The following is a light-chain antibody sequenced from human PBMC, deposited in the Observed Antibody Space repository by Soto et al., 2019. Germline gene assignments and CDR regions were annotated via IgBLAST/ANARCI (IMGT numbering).Light chain of an antibody. Sequence: EIVLTQSPGTLSLSPGEGATLSCRASQSVSRSYLAWFQQKPGQAPRLLIYDTSTRATGLPDRFSGSGSGTGFTLTISRLEPEDFAVYYCQQYGSSPWTFGQGTKVEIK. CDR3: QQYGSSPWT. CDR1: QSVSRSY. J-gene: IGKJ1*01. V-gene: IGKV3-20*01. CDR2: DTS.